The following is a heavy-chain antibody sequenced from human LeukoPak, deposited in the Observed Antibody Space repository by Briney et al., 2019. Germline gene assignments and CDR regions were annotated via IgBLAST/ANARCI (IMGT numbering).Heavy chain of an antibody. CDR2: ISGSGGST. CDR3: ARDPMGGRPDY. CDR1: GFTFSSYA. Sequence: AGGSLRLSCVVSGFTFSSYAMSWVRQAPGKGLEWVSGISGSGGSTNYADSVKGRFTISRDNAKNTLYLQMNSLRAEDTAVYYCARDPMGGRPDYWGQGTLVTVSS. D-gene: IGHD1-26*01. J-gene: IGHJ4*02. V-gene: IGHV3-23*01.